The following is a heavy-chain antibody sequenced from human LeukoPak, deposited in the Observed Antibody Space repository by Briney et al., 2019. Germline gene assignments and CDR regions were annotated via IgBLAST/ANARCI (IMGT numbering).Heavy chain of an antibody. CDR3: ARARGVLRYMDV. D-gene: IGHD2-15*01. Sequence: GGSLRLSCAASGFTFSSYAMHWVRQAPGKGLEWVAVISYDGSNKYYADSVKGRFTISRDNSKNTLYLQMNSLRAEDTAVYYCARARGVLRYMDVWGKGTTVTVSS. CDR1: GFTFSSYA. V-gene: IGHV3-30*01. J-gene: IGHJ6*03. CDR2: ISYDGSNK.